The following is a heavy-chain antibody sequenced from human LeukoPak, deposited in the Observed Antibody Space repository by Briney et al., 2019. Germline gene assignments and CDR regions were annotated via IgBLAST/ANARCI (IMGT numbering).Heavy chain of an antibody. J-gene: IGHJ4*02. CDR2: IYCSGST. D-gene: IGHD4-11*01. CDR1: GGSIRRYS. V-gene: IGHV4-59*08. CDR3: ARQLYSNLIDY. Sequence: SETLSLTCPVPGGSIRRYSWSWIRQPPGKGLERIGYIYCSGSTNYNPSLKSRVTISVDTSKNQFSLKLSSVTAADTAVYYCARQLYSNLIDYWGQGTLVTVSS.